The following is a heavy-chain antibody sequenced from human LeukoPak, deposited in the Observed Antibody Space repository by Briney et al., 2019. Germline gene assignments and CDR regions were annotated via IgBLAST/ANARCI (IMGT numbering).Heavy chain of an antibody. V-gene: IGHV1-2*04. CDR1: GYTFTGYY. CDR2: INPNSGGT. CDR3: ARGVSVTTAPHYYGMDV. Sequence: GASVKVSCKASGYTFTGYYMHWVRQAPGQGLEWMGWINPNSGGTNYAQKFQGWVTMTRDTSISTAYMELSRLRSDDTAVYYCARGVSVTTAPHYYGMDVWGQGTTVTVSS. D-gene: IGHD4-11*01. J-gene: IGHJ6*02.